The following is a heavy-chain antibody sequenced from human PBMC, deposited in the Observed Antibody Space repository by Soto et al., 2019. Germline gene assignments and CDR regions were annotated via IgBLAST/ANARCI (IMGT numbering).Heavy chain of an antibody. Sequence: PGGSLRLSCAASGFTFSSYSMNWVRQAPGKGLEWVSSISSSSSYIYYADSVKGRFTISRYNAKNSLYLQMNSLRAEDTAVYYCARDLRIQVWVRPGYYGLDVWGQGTTVTISS. D-gene: IGHD5-18*01. CDR3: ARDLRIQVWVRPGYYGLDV. CDR2: ISSSSSYI. V-gene: IGHV3-21*01. J-gene: IGHJ6*02. CDR1: GFTFSSYS.